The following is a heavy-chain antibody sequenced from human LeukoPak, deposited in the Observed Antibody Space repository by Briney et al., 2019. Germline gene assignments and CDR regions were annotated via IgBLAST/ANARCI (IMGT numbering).Heavy chain of an antibody. V-gene: IGHV1-2*02. CDR2: INPNSGGT. D-gene: IGHD7-27*01. CDR1: GYTLSAYY. Sequence: GASVTVSCKASGYTLSAYYMHWVRQAPGQGLEWMGWINPNSGGTNYAQNFQGRVTMTTDTSISTAYMEFSGLTSDDTAVYYCARDRWGRGDFDYWGQGTLVTVST. CDR3: ARDRWGRGDFDY. J-gene: IGHJ4*02.